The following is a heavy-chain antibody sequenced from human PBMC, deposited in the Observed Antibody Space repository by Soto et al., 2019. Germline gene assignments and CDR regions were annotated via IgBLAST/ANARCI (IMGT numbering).Heavy chain of an antibody. CDR1: GFSLSDYA. D-gene: IGHD3-3*01. V-gene: IGHV3-48*02. CDR3: ARIKLVEWFFINVDVYDMDV. Sequence: GESLKISCAASGFSLSDYAVNWVRQAPGKGLEWVSFISSDSRTIYYGDSVKGRFTVSRDNARNSVSLQMDSLRDEDTAVYYCARIKLVEWFFINVDVYDMDVWGQGTPVTVS. CDR2: ISSDSRTI. J-gene: IGHJ6*02.